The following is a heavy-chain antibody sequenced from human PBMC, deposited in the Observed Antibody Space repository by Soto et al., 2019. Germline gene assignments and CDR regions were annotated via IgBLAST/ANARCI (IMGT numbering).Heavy chain of an antibody. Sequence: QVQLQESGPGLVKPSETLSLTCTVSGGSISSYYWSWIRQPPGKGLEWIEYIYYSGSTNYNPSLKSRVSISVDTSNNQFSLKLSSVTAADTAVYYCARNDVPRATPFDYWGQGNLVTVSS. D-gene: IGHD6-6*01. CDR3: ARNDVPRATPFDY. CDR2: IYYSGST. J-gene: IGHJ4*02. CDR1: GGSISSYY. V-gene: IGHV4-59*08.